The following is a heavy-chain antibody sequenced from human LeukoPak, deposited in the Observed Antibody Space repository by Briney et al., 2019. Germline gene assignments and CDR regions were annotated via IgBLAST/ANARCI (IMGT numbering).Heavy chain of an antibody. CDR1: GGSISSSSYY. J-gene: IGHJ4*02. D-gene: IGHD2-21*02. CDR2: IYYSGST. CDR3: PISVMMTAPAHYFDY. Sequence: SETLSLICTVSGGSISSSSYYWGRIRQPPGKGLEWIGSIYYSGSTYYSPSLKSRVTISVDTSKNQFSLKLSSVTAADTAVYYCPISVMMTAPAHYFDYWGQGTLVTVSS. V-gene: IGHV4-39*01.